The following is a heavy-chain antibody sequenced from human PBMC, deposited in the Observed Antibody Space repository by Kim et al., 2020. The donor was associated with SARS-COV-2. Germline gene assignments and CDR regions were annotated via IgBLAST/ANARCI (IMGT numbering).Heavy chain of an antibody. J-gene: IGHJ4*02. V-gene: IGHV3-7*01. Sequence: GGSLRLSCAASGFTFSSYWMSWVRQAPGKGLEWVANIKQDGSEKYYVDSVKGRFTISRDNAKNSLYLQMNSLRAEDTAVYYCARDGEGITMVRGVVYWGQGTLVTVSS. CDR1: GFTFSSYW. D-gene: IGHD3-10*01. CDR3: ARDGEGITMVRGVVY. CDR2: IKQDGSEK.